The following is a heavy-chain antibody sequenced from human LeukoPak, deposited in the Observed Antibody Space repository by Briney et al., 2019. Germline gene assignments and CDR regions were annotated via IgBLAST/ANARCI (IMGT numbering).Heavy chain of an antibody. CDR2: INPSDGST. Sequence: ASVKVSCKASGYTFTSYYMHWVRQAPGQGLEWMGIINPSDGSTTYAQKFQGRVTMTRGTSTSTVYMELGSLRSEDTAVYYCARQGSTILGVLITYYFDYWGQGTLVIVSS. J-gene: IGHJ4*02. D-gene: IGHD3-3*01. CDR3: ARQGSTILGVLITYYFDY. V-gene: IGHV1-46*01. CDR1: GYTFTSYY.